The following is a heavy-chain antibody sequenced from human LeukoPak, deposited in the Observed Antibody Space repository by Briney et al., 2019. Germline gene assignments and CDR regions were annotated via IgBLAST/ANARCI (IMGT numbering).Heavy chain of an antibody. D-gene: IGHD3-3*01. J-gene: IGHJ5*02. Sequence: GASVKVSCKASGYTFTGYYMPWVRQAPGQGLEWMGWIDPNSGGTNYAQKFQGRVTMTRDTSISTAYMELSRLRSDDTAVYYCAREVMEWLNWFDPWGQGTLVTVSS. CDR2: IDPNSGGT. V-gene: IGHV1-2*02. CDR1: GYTFTGYY. CDR3: AREVMEWLNWFDP.